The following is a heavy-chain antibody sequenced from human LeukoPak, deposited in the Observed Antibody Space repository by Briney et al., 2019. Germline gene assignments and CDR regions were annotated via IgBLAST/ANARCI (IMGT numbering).Heavy chain of an antibody. CDR2: IYHSGST. V-gene: IGHV4-38-2*02. CDR3: ARDTGSSSGGGSGMDV. CDR1: GYSISSGYY. D-gene: IGHD6-13*01. J-gene: IGHJ6*04. Sequence: SETLSLTCAVSGYSISSGYYWGWIRQPPGKGLEWIGSIYHSGSTLYNPSLKRRVSISVDTSKTQFSLNLSSVTAADTAVYYCARDTGSSSGGGSGMDVWGKGTTVTVSS.